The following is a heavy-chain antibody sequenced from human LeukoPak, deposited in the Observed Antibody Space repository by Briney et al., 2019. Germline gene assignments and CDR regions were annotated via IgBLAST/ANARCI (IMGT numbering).Heavy chain of an antibody. Sequence: GGSLRLSCAASGFTFSSYAMSWVRQAPGKGLEWVSAISGSGGSTYYADSVKGRFAISRDNSKNTLYLQMNSLRAEDAAVYYCARVGYGSGSPAYYFDYWGQGTLVTVSS. D-gene: IGHD3-10*01. J-gene: IGHJ4*02. CDR1: GFTFSSYA. CDR2: ISGSGGST. CDR3: ARVGYGSGSPAYYFDY. V-gene: IGHV3-23*01.